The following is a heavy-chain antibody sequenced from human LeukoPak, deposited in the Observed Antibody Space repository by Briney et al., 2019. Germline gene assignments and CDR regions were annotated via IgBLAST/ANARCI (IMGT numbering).Heavy chain of an antibody. J-gene: IGHJ3*02. CDR2: INSDGSST. D-gene: IGHD1-26*01. Sequence: GGSLRLSCAASGFTFSSYWMHWVRQAPGKGLVWVSRINSDGSSTSYADSVKGRFTISRDNAKNSLYLQMNSLRAEDTAVYYCARAGGTYYGIAFDIWGQGTMVTVSS. CDR1: GFTFSSYW. V-gene: IGHV3-74*01. CDR3: ARAGGTYYGIAFDI.